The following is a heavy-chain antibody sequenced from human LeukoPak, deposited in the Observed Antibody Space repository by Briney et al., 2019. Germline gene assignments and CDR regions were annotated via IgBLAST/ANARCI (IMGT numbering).Heavy chain of an antibody. Sequence: GGSLRLSCAVSGFSFSNYAMSWVRQFPEKGLEWVSGISGTGGNTYYADSVKGRFTISRDNSKNMLYLQMNTLTAEDTAIYFCAKDFEFKWQQPSDHWGQGTPVTVSS. CDR1: GFSFSNYA. D-gene: IGHD1/OR15-1a*01. CDR2: ISGTGGNT. J-gene: IGHJ4*02. CDR3: AKDFEFKWQQPSDH. V-gene: IGHV3-23*01.